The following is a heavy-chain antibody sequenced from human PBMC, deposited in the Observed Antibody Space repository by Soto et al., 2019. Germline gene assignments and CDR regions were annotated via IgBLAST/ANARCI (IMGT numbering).Heavy chain of an antibody. CDR2: IYWDDDK. Sequence: QITLKESGPTLVKPTQTLTLTCTFSGFSLSTSGVGVGWIRQPPGKALEWLALIYWDDDKRYSPSLKSRLTITKDTSKNQVVLTMTNMHPVDTATYYCAHSAGTTREYYYYYGMDVWGQGTTVTVSS. D-gene: IGHD6-13*01. CDR3: AHSAGTTREYYYYYGMDV. V-gene: IGHV2-5*02. J-gene: IGHJ6*02. CDR1: GFSLSTSGVG.